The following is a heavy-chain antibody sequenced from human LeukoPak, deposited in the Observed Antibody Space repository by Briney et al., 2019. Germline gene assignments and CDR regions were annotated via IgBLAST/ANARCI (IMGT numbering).Heavy chain of an antibody. CDR3: ARGYGSSSYNWFDP. Sequence: SETLSLACAVYGGSFSGYHWSWIRQPPGKGLEWIGEINHSGSTNYNPSLKSRATISVDTSKNQFSLKLRSVTAADTAVYYCARGYGSSSYNWFDPWGQGTLVTVSS. D-gene: IGHD6-6*01. V-gene: IGHV4-34*01. J-gene: IGHJ5*02. CDR1: GGSFSGYH. CDR2: INHSGST.